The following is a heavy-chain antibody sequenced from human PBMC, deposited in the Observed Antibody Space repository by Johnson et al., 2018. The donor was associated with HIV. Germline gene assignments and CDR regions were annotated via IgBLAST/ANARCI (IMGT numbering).Heavy chain of an antibody. Sequence: VQLVESGGGVVQPGRSLRLSCAASGFIFSSYAMHWVRQTTGKGLEWVSGITWNSGSRGYADSVKGRFTISRDNAKNSLYLQMNNLRAEDTAVYYCATDLKDARNWRRRALDIWGQGTMVTVSS. D-gene: IGHD3-3*01. V-gene: IGHV3-20*04. CDR1: GFIFSSYA. CDR3: ATDLKDARNWRRRALDI. CDR2: ITWNSGSR. J-gene: IGHJ3*02.